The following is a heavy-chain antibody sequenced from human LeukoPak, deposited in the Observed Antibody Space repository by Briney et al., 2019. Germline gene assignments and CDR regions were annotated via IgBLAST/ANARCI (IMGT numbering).Heavy chain of an antibody. CDR1: GGTFSSYA. CDR3: ARSYYDSSGYSDY. Sequence: SVKVSCKASGGTFSSYAISWVRQAPGQGLEWMGRIIPILGIANYAQKFQGRVTITADKSTSTAYMELSSLRSEDTVVYYCARSYYDSSGYSDYWGQGTLVTVSS. V-gene: IGHV1-69*04. D-gene: IGHD3-22*01. CDR2: IIPILGIA. J-gene: IGHJ4*02.